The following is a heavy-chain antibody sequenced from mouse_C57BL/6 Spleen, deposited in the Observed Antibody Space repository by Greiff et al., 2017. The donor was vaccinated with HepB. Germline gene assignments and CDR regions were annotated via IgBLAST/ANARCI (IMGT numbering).Heavy chain of an antibody. Sequence: DVKLVESGGGLVKPGGSLKLSCAASGFTFSDYGMHWVRQAPEKGLEWVAYISSGSSTIYYADTVKGRFTISRDNAKNTLFLQMTSLRSEDTAMYYCASPIYYDYDVYAMDYWGQGTSVTVSS. D-gene: IGHD2-4*01. V-gene: IGHV5-17*01. CDR1: GFTFSDYG. CDR2: ISSGSSTI. J-gene: IGHJ4*01. CDR3: ASPIYYDYDVYAMDY.